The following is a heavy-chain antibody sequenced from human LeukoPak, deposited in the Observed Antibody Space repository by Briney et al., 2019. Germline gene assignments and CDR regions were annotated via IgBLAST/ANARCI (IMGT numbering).Heavy chain of an antibody. J-gene: IGHJ4*02. CDR1: GYTFTNYG. Sequence: ASVKVSCKASGYTFTNYGISWLRQAPGQGLEWMGWISPYNGKTNYAQRFQGRVTMTTYTSTTTVYMELRSLRSDDTAVYYCARGDNSLFDYWGQGTLVTVSS. D-gene: IGHD2-21*01. CDR3: ARGDNSLFDY. CDR2: ISPYNGKT. V-gene: IGHV1-18*01.